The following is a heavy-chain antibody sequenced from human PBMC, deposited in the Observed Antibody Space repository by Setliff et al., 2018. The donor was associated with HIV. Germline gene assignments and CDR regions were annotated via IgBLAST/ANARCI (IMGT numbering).Heavy chain of an antibody. CDR2: FDPKDGKT. D-gene: IGHD6-6*01. Sequence: ASVKVSCKVSGYTLTELSRHWVRQAPGKGLEWMGSFDPKDGKTRYAQKFQGRVTMTEDTSTDTAYMELSSLRSEDTAVYYYVTGSAARPFDYWGQGMRVTVSS. V-gene: IGHV1-24*01. J-gene: IGHJ4*02. CDR1: GYTLTELS. CDR3: VTGSAARPFDY.